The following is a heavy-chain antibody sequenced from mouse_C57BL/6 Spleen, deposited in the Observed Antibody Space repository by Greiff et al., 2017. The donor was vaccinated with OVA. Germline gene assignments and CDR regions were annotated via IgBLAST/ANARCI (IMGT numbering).Heavy chain of an antibody. CDR3: ARVPSTIVTPDWYFDV. CDR2: ISDGGSYT. D-gene: IGHD2-1*01. V-gene: IGHV5-4*01. CDR1: GFTFSSYA. J-gene: IGHJ1*03. Sequence: EVQVVESGGGLVKPGGSLKLSCAASGFTFSSYAMSWVRQTPEKRLEWVATISDGGSYTYYPANVKGRFTISRDNAKNNLYLQMSHLKSEDTAMYDCARVPSTIVTPDWYFDVWGKGTTVTVSS.